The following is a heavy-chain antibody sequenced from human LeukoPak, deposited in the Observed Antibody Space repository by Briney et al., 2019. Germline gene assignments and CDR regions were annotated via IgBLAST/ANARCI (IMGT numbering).Heavy chain of an antibody. CDR2: IYYSGST. Sequence: PSETLSLTCTVSGGSISSSSYYWGWIRQPPGKGLEWIGYIYYSGSTNYNPSLKSRVTISVDTSKNQFSLKLSSVTAADTAVYYCATAPITIFGVAQYYFDYWGQGTLVTVSS. D-gene: IGHD3-3*01. V-gene: IGHV4-61*05. CDR3: ATAPITIFGVAQYYFDY. J-gene: IGHJ4*02. CDR1: GGSISSSSYY.